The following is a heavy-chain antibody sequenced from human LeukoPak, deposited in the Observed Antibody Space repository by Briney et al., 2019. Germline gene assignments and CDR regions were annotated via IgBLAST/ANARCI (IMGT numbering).Heavy chain of an antibody. CDR1: GGSISSSY. CDR3: ARDKKGASCYDY. J-gene: IGHJ4*02. V-gene: IGHV4-59*01. CDR2: IYISGST. D-gene: IGHD2-2*01. Sequence: SETLSLTCTVSGGSISSSYWSWIRQPPGKGLEWIGYIYISGSTDYNPSLKSRVTISVDTSKNQFSLRLSSVTAADTAVYYCARDKKGASCYDYWGQGTLVTVSS.